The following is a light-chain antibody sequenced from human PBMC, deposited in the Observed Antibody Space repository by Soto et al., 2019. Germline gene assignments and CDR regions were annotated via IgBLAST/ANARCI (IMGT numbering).Light chain of an antibody. J-gene: IGLJ3*02. Sequence: QSALTQPASVSGSPGQSITISCTGTSSDVGDYIYVSWYQQHPGKAPKLMIFDVSNRPSGVSSRFSGSKSGNTASLTIFGLQAEDEAEYYCSSYTSSSTLFGGGTKLTVL. CDR2: DVS. V-gene: IGLV2-14*03. CDR3: SSYTSSSTL. CDR1: SSDVGDYIY.